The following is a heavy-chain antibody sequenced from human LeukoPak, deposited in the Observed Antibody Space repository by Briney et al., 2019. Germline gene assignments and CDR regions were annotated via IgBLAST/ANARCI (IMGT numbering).Heavy chain of an antibody. CDR2: IYYSGST. CDR1: GGSISSSSYY. CDR3: ARETRLLEWLLPDPTNWFDP. J-gene: IGHJ5*02. V-gene: IGHV4-39*07. D-gene: IGHD3-3*01. Sequence: PSETLSLTCTVSGGSISSSSYYWGWIRQPPGKGLEWIGSIYYSGSTYYNPSLKSRVTISVDTSKNQFSLKLSSVTAADTAVYYCARETRLLEWLLPDPTNWFDPGGQGTLVTVSS.